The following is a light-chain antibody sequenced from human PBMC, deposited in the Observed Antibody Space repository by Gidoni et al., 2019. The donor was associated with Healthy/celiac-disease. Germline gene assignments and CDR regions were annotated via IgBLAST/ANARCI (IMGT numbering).Light chain of an antibody. V-gene: IGKV3-20*01. CDR3: QQYGSSPPMYT. CDR2: GAS. CDR1: QSVSSSY. J-gene: IGKJ2*01. Sequence: EIVLTQSTGTLSLSPGERATLSCRASQSVSSSYLAWYQQKPGQAPRLLIYGASSSATGIPDRFSGSGSGTDFTLTISRLEPEDFAVYYCQQYGSSPPMYTFGQGTKLEIK.